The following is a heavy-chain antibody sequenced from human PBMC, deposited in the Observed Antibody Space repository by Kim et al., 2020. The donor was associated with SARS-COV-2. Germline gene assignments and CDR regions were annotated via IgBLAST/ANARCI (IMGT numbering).Heavy chain of an antibody. CDR1: GGSISGYY. D-gene: IGHD6-19*01. CDR2: IYYSGST. Sequence: SETLSLTCTVSGGSISGYYWSWIRQPPGKGLEWIGYIYYSGSTNNNPSLKSRVTISVDTSKNQFSLKVSSVTAADTAVYYCARMTMMPGSGGNRHYGMDV. CDR3: ARMTMMPGSGGNRHYGMDV. J-gene: IGHJ6*01. V-gene: IGHV4-59*01.